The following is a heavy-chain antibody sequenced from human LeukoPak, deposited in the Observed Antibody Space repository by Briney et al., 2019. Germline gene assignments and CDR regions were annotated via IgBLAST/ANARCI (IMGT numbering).Heavy chain of an antibody. J-gene: IGHJ4*02. CDR3: ATDRGWRTSGYYLYYFEC. CDR1: GFIFTNYF. CDR2: IKHDGSEK. Sequence: PGGSLRLSCAASGFIFTNYFMSWVRQAPGKGLEWVASIKHDGSEKYYVDSVRGRFTISRDNTMNSLYLQMSSLRAEDTAVYYCATDRGWRTSGYYLYYFECWGQGTLVTYSS. V-gene: IGHV3-7*01. D-gene: IGHD3-3*01.